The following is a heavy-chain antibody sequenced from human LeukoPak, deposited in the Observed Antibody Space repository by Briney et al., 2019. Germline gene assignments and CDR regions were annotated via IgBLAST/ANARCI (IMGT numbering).Heavy chain of an antibody. CDR1: GFTFSTYW. D-gene: IGHD3-9*01. CDR2: TRYDGSNK. Sequence: GGSLRLSCAASGFTFSTYWMSWVRQAPGKGLEWVAFTRYDGSNKYYADSVKGRFTISRDNSKNTLYLQMNSLRAEDTAVYYCAKSDDILTPKDAFDIWGQGTMVTVSS. V-gene: IGHV3-30*02. CDR3: AKSDDILTPKDAFDI. J-gene: IGHJ3*02.